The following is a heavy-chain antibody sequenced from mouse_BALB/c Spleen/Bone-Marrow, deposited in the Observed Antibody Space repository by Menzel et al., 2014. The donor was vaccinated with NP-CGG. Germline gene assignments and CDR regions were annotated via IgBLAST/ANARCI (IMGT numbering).Heavy chain of an antibody. V-gene: IGHV5-6-3*01. J-gene: IGHJ3*01. Sequence: EVQGVESGGGLVQPGGSLKLSCAASGFAFSNYGMSWVRQTPDKGLEWIGKINANGSTINHPASVKGRFTISRDNVKNTTLLQKSSMKSADTAMFYCARGYDYSSLFAYWGQGTLVTVSS. CDR3: ARGYDYSSLFAY. D-gene: IGHD2-4*01. CDR1: GFAFSNYG. CDR2: INANGSTI.